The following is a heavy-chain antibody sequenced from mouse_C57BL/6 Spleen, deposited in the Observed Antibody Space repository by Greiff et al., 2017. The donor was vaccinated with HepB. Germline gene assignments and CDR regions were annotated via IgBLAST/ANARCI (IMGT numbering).Heavy chain of an antibody. J-gene: IGHJ1*03. D-gene: IGHD1-1*01. Sequence: QVTLKESGPGILQPSQTLSLTCSFSGFSLSTFGMGVGWIRQPSGKGLEWLAHIWWDDDKYYNPALKSRLTISKDTSKNQVFLKIANVDTADTATYYCARIAYPDYYGSSYDWYFDVWGTGTTVTVSS. CDR2: IWWDDDK. CDR3: ARIAYPDYYGSSYDWYFDV. V-gene: IGHV8-8*01. CDR1: GFSLSTFGMG.